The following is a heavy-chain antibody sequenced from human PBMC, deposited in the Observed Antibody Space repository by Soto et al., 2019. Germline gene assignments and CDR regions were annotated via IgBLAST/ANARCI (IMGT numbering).Heavy chain of an antibody. J-gene: IGHJ5*02. CDR2: ISAYNGNT. Sequence: GASVKVSCKASGYTFTSYGISWVRQAPGQGLEWMGWISAYNGNTNYAQKLQGRVTMTTDTSTSTAYMELRSLRSDDTAVYYCARSPVKDCSGGSCRFDPWGQGTLVTVSS. CDR1: GYTFTSYG. CDR3: ARSPVKDCSGGSCRFDP. D-gene: IGHD2-15*01. V-gene: IGHV1-18*01.